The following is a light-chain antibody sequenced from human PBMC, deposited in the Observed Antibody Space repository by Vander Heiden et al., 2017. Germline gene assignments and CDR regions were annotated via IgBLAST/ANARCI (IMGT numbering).Light chain of an antibody. CDR1: TSNIGNNY. Sequence: QSVLTQPPSVSAAPGQKVTISCSGSTSNIGNNYVSWYQQLPGTGPKPLIYENNKRPSGIPDRFSGSKSGTSATLGITGLQTGDEADYYCGTWDSSLSSWVFGGGTKLTVL. CDR2: ENN. CDR3: GTWDSSLSSWV. V-gene: IGLV1-51*02. J-gene: IGLJ3*02.